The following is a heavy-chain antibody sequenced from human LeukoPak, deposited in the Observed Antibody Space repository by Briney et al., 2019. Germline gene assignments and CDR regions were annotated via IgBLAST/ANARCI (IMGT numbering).Heavy chain of an antibody. CDR3: ATCYNDDYGYFQH. CDR1: GFTFSDYW. Sequence: GGSLRLSCAVSGFTFSDYWMSWVRQAPGKGLEWVANIKQDGSEKYFVKSVEGRFTISRDNAENSLYLQMNSLRAEDTAVYYCATCYNDDYGYFQHWGQGTLVTVSS. D-gene: IGHD4-17*01. V-gene: IGHV3-7*01. J-gene: IGHJ1*01. CDR2: IKQDGSEK.